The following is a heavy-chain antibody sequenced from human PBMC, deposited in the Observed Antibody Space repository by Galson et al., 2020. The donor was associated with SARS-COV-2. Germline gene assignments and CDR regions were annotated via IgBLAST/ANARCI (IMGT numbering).Heavy chain of an antibody. D-gene: IGHD3-10*01. CDR3: ARDPSRYYGSGSNWYGMDV. J-gene: IGHJ6*02. CDR2: IYYSGST. CDR1: GGSISSGGYY. V-gene: IGHV4-31*03. Sequence: PSETLSLTCTVSGGSISSGGYYWSWIRQHPGKGLEWIGYIYYSGSTYYNPSLKSRVTISVDTSKNQFSLKLSSVTAADTAVYYCARDPSRYYGSGSNWYGMDVWGQGTTVTVSS.